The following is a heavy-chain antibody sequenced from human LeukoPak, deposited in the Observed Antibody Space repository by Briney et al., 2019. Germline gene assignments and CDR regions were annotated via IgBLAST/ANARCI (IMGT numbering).Heavy chain of an antibody. CDR3: ARDMDTIVRGVIVA. CDR2: ISWNSGSI. CDR1: GFTFVDYA. J-gene: IGHJ5*02. D-gene: IGHD3-10*01. V-gene: IGHV3-9*03. Sequence: GRSLRLSCGVSGFTFVDYAMPWVRQAPGKGLEWVSGISWNSGSIVYADSVKGRFTISSDNAKNSLYLQMDRLRAEDMALYYCARDMDTIVRGVIVAWGQGTLVTVSS.